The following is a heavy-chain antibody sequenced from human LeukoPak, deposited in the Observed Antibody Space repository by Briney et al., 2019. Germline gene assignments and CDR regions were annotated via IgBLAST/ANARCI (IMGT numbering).Heavy chain of an antibody. CDR1: GFTVSTYS. D-gene: IGHD4-23*01. CDR2: FSSGGRT. V-gene: IGHV3-53*01. CDR3: AKDQMTTVVEYFDY. J-gene: IGHJ4*02. Sequence: GGSLRLSCAASGFTVSTYSMSWVRQAPGKGLEWVATFSSGGRTSYADSVKGRFTISRDTSQNTVYLQMNSLRAEDTAVYYCAKDQMTTVVEYFDYWGQGTLVTVSS.